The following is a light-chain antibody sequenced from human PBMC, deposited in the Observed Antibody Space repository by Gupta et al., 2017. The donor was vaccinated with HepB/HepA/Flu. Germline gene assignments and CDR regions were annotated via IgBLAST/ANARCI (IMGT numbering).Light chain of an antibody. CDR3: QTWGSSGMYVA. J-gene: IGLJ2*01. CDR1: SEHSHYA. V-gene: IGLV4-69*01. CDR2: LNRNGSH. Sequence: QLALTQSPAASALPRAPVKLTCTLSSEHSHYAIAWHQQQPERGPRFLMKLNRNGSHTKGDGIPDRFSGSSSGTERSRPITSLQSEDEADYYWQTWGSSGMYVAFGGGTKLTVL.